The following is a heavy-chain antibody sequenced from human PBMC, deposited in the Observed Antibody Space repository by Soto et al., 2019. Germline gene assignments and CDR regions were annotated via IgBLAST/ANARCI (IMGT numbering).Heavy chain of an antibody. CDR1: GGSISSSSYY. V-gene: IGHV4-39*02. CDR3: ARDLRDEVSYYYGMDV. Sequence: SETLSLTCTVSGGSISSSSYYWGWIRQPPGKGLEWIGSIYYSGSTYYNPSLKSRVTISVDTSKNQFSLKLSSVTAADTAVYYCARDLRDEVSYYYGMDVWGQGTTVTVSS. D-gene: IGHD2-21*01. J-gene: IGHJ6*02. CDR2: IYYSGST.